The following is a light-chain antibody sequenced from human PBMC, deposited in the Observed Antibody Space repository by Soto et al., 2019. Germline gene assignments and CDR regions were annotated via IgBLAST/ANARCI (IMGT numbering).Light chain of an antibody. CDR3: QRRSNLIT. V-gene: IGKV3-11*01. Sequence: EIVLTQSPATLSLSPGERATLSCRASQSVSSYLAWYQQKPGQAPRLLIYDASNRATGIPARFSGSGSGTGFALTISSLEPEDFEVYRCQRRSNLITFGQGTRLEIK. CDR2: DAS. CDR1: QSVSSY. J-gene: IGKJ5*01.